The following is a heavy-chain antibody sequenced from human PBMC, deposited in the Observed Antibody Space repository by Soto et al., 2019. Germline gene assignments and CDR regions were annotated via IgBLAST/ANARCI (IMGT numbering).Heavy chain of an antibody. J-gene: IGHJ4*02. Sequence: ETLSLTCTVSGGSISSYYWSWIRQPPGKGLEWIGYIYYSGSTNYNPSLKSRVTISVDTSKNQFSLKLSSVTAADTAVYYCARAVGYDYVWGSYRYPYYFDYWGQGTLVTVSS. CDR2: IYYSGST. V-gene: IGHV4-59*01. D-gene: IGHD3-16*02. CDR3: ARAVGYDYVWGSYRYPYYFDY. CDR1: GGSISSYY.